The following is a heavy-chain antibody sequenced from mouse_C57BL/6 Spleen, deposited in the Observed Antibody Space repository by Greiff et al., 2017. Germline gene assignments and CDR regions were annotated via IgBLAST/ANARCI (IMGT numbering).Heavy chain of an antibody. D-gene: IGHD4-1*01. Sequence: EVQVVESGGGLVKPGGSLKLSCAASGFTFSDYGMHWVRQAPEKGLEWIAYISRGSSTIPYADTVKGRFTISRDNAKNTLCLQMTSLRSEDTAMYYCARGLGYCDYWGEGTTLTVSA. CDR1: GFTFSDYG. CDR3: ARGLGYCDY. CDR2: ISRGSSTI. V-gene: IGHV5-17*01. J-gene: IGHJ2*01.